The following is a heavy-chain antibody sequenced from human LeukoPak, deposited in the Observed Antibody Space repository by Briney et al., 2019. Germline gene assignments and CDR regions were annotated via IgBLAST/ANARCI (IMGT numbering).Heavy chain of an antibody. CDR2: INPSGGST. D-gene: IGHD3-22*01. V-gene: IGHV1-46*01. Sequence: ASVKVSCKASGYTFTSYYMHWVRQAPGQGLEWMGIINPSGGSTSYAQKFQGRVTMTRDTSTSTVYMELSSLRSEDTAVYYCARDGYYYDSSGYGAFDIWGQGTMVTVSS. CDR3: ARDGYYYDSSGYGAFDI. J-gene: IGHJ3*02. CDR1: GYTFTSYY.